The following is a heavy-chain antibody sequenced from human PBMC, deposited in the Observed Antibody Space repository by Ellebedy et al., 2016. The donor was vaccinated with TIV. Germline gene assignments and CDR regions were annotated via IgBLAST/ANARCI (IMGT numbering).Heavy chain of an antibody. CDR1: GGSISSSSYY. CDR2: IYYSGST. Sequence: SETLSLTCTVSGGSISSSSYYWGWIRQPPGKGLEWIGSIYYSGSTYYNPPLKSRVTISIDTSKNQFSLKLSSVTAADTAVYYCARHTTSIAVDYWGQGTLVTVSS. D-gene: IGHD6-6*01. CDR3: ARHTTSIAVDY. J-gene: IGHJ4*02. V-gene: IGHV4-39*01.